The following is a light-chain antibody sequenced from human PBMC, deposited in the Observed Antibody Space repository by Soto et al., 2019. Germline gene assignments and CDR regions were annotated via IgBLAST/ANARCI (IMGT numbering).Light chain of an antibody. V-gene: IGKV4-1*01. J-gene: IGKJ1*01. CDR2: WTS. Sequence: DIVMTQSPDSLAVSLGERATINCKSSQSVLYSSNNKNYLAWYQQTPGQPPKLLIYWTSTRESGVPDRFSGSGSGTDFTLTISSLQAEDVAVYYCQQYYSTPRTFGQGTKVEIK. CDR1: QSVLYSSNNKNY. CDR3: QQYYSTPRT.